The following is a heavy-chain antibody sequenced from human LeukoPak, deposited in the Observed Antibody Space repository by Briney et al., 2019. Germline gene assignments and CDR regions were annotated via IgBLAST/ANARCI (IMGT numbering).Heavy chain of an antibody. J-gene: IGHJ5*02. V-gene: IGHV4-59*08. Sequence: SETLSLTCTVSGGSISSYYWSRIRQPPGKGLEWIGYIYYSGSTNYNPSLKSRVTISVDTSKNQFSLKLSSVTAADTAVYYCARSPSPTRLSNWFDPWGQGTLVTVSS. CDR1: GGSISSYY. CDR3: ARSPSPTRLSNWFDP. CDR2: IYYSGST.